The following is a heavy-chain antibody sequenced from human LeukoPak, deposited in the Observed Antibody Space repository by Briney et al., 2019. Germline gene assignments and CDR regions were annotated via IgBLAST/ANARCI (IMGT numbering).Heavy chain of an antibody. CDR3: ARDPYSGSYGDYYYYYMDL. V-gene: IGHV3-48*04. CDR1: GFTFSSYS. J-gene: IGHJ6*03. Sequence: GGSLRLSCAASGFTFSSYSMNWVRQAPGKGLEWVSYISSSGSTIYYADSVKGRFTISRDNAKNSLYLQMNSLRAEDTAVYYCARDPYSGSYGDYYYYYMDLWGQGTTVTISS. CDR2: ISSSGSTI. D-gene: IGHD1-26*01.